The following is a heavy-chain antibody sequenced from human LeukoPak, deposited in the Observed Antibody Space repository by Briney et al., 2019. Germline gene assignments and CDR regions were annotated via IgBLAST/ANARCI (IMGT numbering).Heavy chain of an antibody. CDR1: GFTFSSYE. D-gene: IGHD3-3*01. J-gene: IGHJ4*02. CDR2: ISSSGSTI. V-gene: IGHV3-48*03. CDR3: AIGDFGVVINHPYYFDY. Sequence: GGSLRLSCAASGFTFSSYEMNWGRQTPGKGLEWVSYISSSGSTIYYADSVKGRFTISRDNAKNSLYLQMNSLRAEDTAVYYCAIGDFGVVINHPYYFDYWGQGTLVTVSS.